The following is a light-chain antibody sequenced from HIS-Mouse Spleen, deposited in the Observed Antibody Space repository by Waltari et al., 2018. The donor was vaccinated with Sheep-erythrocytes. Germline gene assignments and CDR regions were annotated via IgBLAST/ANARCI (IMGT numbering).Light chain of an antibody. V-gene: IGKV3-11*01. J-gene: IGKJ2*01. CDR1: QRVSSY. Sequence: EIVLTQSPATLSLSPGERATLSCRASQRVSSYLAWYQQKPGQAPRLLIYDASNRATGIPARFSGSGSGTDFTLTISSLEPEDFAVYYWQQRSNWYTFGQGTKLEIK. CDR2: DAS. CDR3: QQRSNWYT.